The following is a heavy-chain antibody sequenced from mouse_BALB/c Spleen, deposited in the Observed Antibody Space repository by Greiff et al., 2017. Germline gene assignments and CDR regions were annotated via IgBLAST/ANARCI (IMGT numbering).Heavy chain of an antibody. V-gene: IGHV2-9-2*01. CDR1: GFSLTSYD. J-gene: IGHJ3*01. CDR3: VRSPIYYDYDRTWFAY. Sequence: QVQLKQSGPGLVAPSQSLSITCTVSGFSLTSYDISWIRQPPGKGLEWLGVIWTGGGTNYNSAFMSRLSISKDNSKSQVFLKMNSLQTDDTAIYYCVRSPIYYDYDRTWFAYWGQGTLVTVSA. D-gene: IGHD2-4*01. CDR2: IWTGGGT.